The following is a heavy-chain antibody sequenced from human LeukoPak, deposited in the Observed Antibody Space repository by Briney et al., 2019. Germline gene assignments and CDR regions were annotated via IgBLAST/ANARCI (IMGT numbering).Heavy chain of an antibody. V-gene: IGHV3-53*01. J-gene: IGHJ3*01. CDR1: GFIVSNNY. CDR2: IYSGGSP. D-gene: IGHD3-10*01. CDR3: ARGRGIRGGVDGFDV. Sequence: GGSLRLSCAASGFIVSNNYMTRVRQAPGKGLEWVSVIYSGGSPYYADSVKGRFTISRDNSKNTLFLQMNSLRAEDTAVYYCARGRGIRGGVDGFDVWGQGTMVTVSS.